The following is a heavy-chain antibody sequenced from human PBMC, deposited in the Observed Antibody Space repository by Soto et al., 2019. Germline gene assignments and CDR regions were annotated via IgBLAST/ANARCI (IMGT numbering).Heavy chain of an antibody. Sequence: GGSLRLSCTASGFTFSNYIMTWVRQPPGKGLEWVASLSSGSRYVYYADSVKGRFTISRDDARNSVFLQMNNVRAEDAAVYYCVRGGSSRSYWGRGXLVTVYS. CDR2: LSSGSRYV. CDR1: GFTFSNYI. J-gene: IGHJ4*02. CDR3: VRGGSSRSY. D-gene: IGHD3-16*01. V-gene: IGHV3-21*06.